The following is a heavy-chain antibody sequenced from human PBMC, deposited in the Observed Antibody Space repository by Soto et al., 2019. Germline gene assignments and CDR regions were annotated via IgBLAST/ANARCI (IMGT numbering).Heavy chain of an antibody. CDR1: GYTFTGYY. J-gene: IGHJ6*02. V-gene: IGHV1-2*04. Sequence: ASVKVSCKASGYTFTGYYMHWVRQAPGQGLEWMGWINPNSGGTNYAQKFQGWVTMTRDTSISTAYMELSRLRSDDTAVYYCARQGVLRYFDWLSYSLDYYYGMDVWGQRTTVTVSS. CDR3: ARQGVLRYFDWLSYSLDYYYGMDV. D-gene: IGHD3-9*01. CDR2: INPNSGGT.